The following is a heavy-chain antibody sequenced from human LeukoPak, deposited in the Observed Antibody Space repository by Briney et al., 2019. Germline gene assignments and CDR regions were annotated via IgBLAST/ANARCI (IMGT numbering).Heavy chain of an antibody. J-gene: IGHJ4*02. CDR2: ISYDGSNK. D-gene: IGHD6-19*01. CDR1: GFTFSSYG. CDR3: AKGRRAHQWLTGFDY. Sequence: GGSGRLSCAASGFTFSSYGMHWVRQAPGKGLEWVAVISYDGSNKYYADSVKGRFTISRDNSKNTLYLQMNSLRAEDTAVYYCAKGRRAHQWLTGFDYWGQGTLVTVSS. V-gene: IGHV3-30*18.